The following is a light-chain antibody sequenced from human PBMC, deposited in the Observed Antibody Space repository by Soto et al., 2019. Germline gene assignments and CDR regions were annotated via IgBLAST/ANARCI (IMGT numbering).Light chain of an antibody. CDR1: QSISSY. CDR2: AAS. Sequence: DIQMTQSPSSLSASVGDRVTITCRASQSISSYLNWYQQKPGKAPKLLIYAASSLQSGVPSRFSGSGSGTDFTLTISSLQAEDVAVYYCQQSYSTPRTFGQGTKLEIK. CDR3: QQSYSTPRT. J-gene: IGKJ2*01. V-gene: IGKV1-39*01.